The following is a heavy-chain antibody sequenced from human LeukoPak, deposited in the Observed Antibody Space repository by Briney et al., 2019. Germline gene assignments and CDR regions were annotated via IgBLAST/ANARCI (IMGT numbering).Heavy chain of an antibody. D-gene: IGHD3-22*01. J-gene: IGHJ4*02. V-gene: IGHV3-11*01. Sequence: PGGSLRLSCAASGFSFSDYYMSWIRQAPGKGLEWVSYISSSGSTIYYADSVKGRFTISRDNAKNSLYLQMNSLRAEDTAVYYCATFYYDSSGWIDYWGQGTLVTVSS. CDR2: ISSSGSTI. CDR1: GFSFSDYY. CDR3: ATFYYDSSGWIDY.